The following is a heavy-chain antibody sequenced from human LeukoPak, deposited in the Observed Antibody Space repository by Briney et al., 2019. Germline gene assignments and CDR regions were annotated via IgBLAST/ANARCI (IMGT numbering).Heavy chain of an antibody. CDR2: IYYSGST. J-gene: IGHJ4*02. CDR1: GGSISSYY. CDR3: ARESVAAAGIYFDY. D-gene: IGHD6-13*01. V-gene: IGHV4-59*01. Sequence: SETLSLTCTVSGGSISSYYWSWIRQPPGKGLEWIGYIYYSGSTHYNPSLKSRVTISVDTSKNQFSLKLSSVTAADTAVYYCARESVAAAGIYFDYWGQGTLVTVSS.